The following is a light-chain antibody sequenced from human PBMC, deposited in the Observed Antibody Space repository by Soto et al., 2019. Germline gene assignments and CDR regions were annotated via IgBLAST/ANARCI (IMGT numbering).Light chain of an antibody. Sequence: QSVLTQPASVSGSPGQSITISCTGNINDVGGYNYVSWYQQLPAKAPQLIIYDVYYRPSGVSDRFSGSKSGSTASLTISGLQADDEADYYCCSYTDSGTLVFGTGTKLTVL. J-gene: IGLJ1*01. CDR1: INDVGGYNY. CDR3: CSYTDSGTLV. CDR2: DVY. V-gene: IGLV2-14*03.